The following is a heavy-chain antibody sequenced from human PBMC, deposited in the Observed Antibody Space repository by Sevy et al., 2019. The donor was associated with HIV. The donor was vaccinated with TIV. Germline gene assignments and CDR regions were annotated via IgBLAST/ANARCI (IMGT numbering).Heavy chain of an antibody. V-gene: IGHV3-30-3*01. Sequence: GGSLRLSCAXSXFXFSSYPMHWVRQAPGKGLEWVSFISFDGTDKYYADSVKGRFTITRDNSKNTLFLQMNSLGAEDTAFYYCXRETTMLPRGAFDFXGQGTMVTVSS. CDR1: XFXFSSYP. CDR2: ISFDGTDK. D-gene: IGHD3-10*01. CDR3: XRETTMLPRGAFDF. J-gene: IGHJ3*01.